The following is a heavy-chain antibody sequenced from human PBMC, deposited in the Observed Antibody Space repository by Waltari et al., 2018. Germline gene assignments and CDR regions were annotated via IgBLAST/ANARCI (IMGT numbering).Heavy chain of an antibody. CDR3: ARDTGHYYDSSGYYYYYYMDV. V-gene: IGHV1-69*14. CDR2: IIPIFGTA. J-gene: IGHJ6*03. D-gene: IGHD3-22*01. CDR1: GGTFSSYA. Sequence: QVQLVQSGAEVKKPGSSVKVSCKASGGTFSSYAISWVRQAPGQGIAWMGGIIPIFGTANYAQKFQGRVTITADKSTSTAYMELSSLRSEDTAVYYCARDTGHYYDSSGYYYYYYMDVWGKGTTVTVSS.